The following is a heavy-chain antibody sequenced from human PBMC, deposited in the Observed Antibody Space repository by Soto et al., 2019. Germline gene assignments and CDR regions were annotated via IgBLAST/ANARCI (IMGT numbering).Heavy chain of an antibody. CDR3: ARDYGAGSASYYYYMDV. Sequence: PGGSLRLSCTASGFTFSSHAMHWVRQAPGKGLEWVALTWYDGRNRFYVESVEGRFTISRDNSNNTLYLQMSSLRAEDTAEYYCARDYGAGSASYYYYMDVWGKGTTVTVSS. J-gene: IGHJ6*03. D-gene: IGHD4-17*01. CDR2: TWYDGRNR. V-gene: IGHV3-33*01. CDR1: GFTFSSHA.